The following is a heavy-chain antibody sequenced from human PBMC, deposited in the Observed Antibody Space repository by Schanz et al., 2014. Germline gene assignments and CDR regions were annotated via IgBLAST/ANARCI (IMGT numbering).Heavy chain of an antibody. Sequence: QVQLQESGPGLVKPSETLSLTCTVSGGSMSSFYWNWIRQPAGKGLEWIGRISTSGSTNYNPSLKSRVTISVDTSKNQFSLKLSSVTAADTAVYYCARGVGDFWNGYLHGMDIWGQGTTVTVSS. J-gene: IGHJ6*02. CDR3: ARGVGDFWNGYLHGMDI. D-gene: IGHD3-3*01. CDR2: ISTSGST. CDR1: GGSMSSFY. V-gene: IGHV4-4*07.